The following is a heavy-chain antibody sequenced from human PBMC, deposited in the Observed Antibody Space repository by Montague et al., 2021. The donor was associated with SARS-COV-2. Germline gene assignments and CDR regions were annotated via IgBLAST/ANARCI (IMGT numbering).Heavy chain of an antibody. CDR3: VRWYYGSVVFLD. CDR2: IFHSGDT. J-gene: IGHJ4*02. CDR1: GYSISSGYY. V-gene: IGHV4-38-2*02. Sequence: SETLSLTCTVSGYSISSGYYWGWIRQPPGRGLEWIGNIFHSGDTYYNPSLKSRVTVSVDTSKNQFSLRLSSVTAADTAVYYCVRWYYGSVVFLDWGQGTLVTVSS. D-gene: IGHD3-10*01.